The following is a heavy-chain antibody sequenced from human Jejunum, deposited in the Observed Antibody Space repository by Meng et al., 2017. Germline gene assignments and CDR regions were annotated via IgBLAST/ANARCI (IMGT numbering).Heavy chain of an antibody. J-gene: IGHJ5*02. CDR2: IYYSGST. CDR3: ARQGYTYGYGPQWFDP. D-gene: IGHD5-18*01. Sequence: QPQRQESGPGLVQPSETLSLTCTVSGGSISSSSYYWGWIRQPPGKGLEWIGTIYYSGSTYYNPSLKSRVTISVDTSKNQFSVKLSSVTAADTAVYYCARQGYTYGYGPQWFDPWGQGTLVTVSS. V-gene: IGHV4-39*07. CDR1: GGSISSSSYY.